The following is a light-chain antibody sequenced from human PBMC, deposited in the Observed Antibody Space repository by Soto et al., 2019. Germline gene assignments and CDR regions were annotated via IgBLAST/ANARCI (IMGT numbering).Light chain of an antibody. V-gene: IGLV1-47*01. CDR3: AAWDDSLSCWV. J-gene: IGLJ3*02. CDR2: RNN. CDR1: SSNIGSSY. Sequence: QPVLTQPPSASGTPGQRVTISCSGSSSNIGSSYVYWYQQLPGTAPKLLIYRNNQRPSGVPDRFSGSKSGTSASLAISGLRSEDEADYYCAAWDDSLSCWVFGGGTELTVL.